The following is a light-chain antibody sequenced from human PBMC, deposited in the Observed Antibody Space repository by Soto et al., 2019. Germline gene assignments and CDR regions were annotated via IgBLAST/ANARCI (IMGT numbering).Light chain of an antibody. J-gene: IGLJ1*01. CDR1: SSDIGSHNF. CDR2: DVS. V-gene: IGLV2-14*01. CDR3: SSYTGTASYV. Sequence: QSVLTQPASVSGSPGQSIIISCTGTSSDIGSHNFVSWYQQHPGKAPKLMLYDVSNRPSGVSNRFSGSKSDNTASLTISGLQAEDEADYYCSSYTGTASYVFGTGTKLTVL.